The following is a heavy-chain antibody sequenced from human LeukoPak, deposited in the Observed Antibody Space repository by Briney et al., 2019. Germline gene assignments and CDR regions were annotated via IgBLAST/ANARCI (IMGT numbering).Heavy chain of an antibody. J-gene: IGHJ4*02. CDR2: IYYSGST. CDR3: ARAEPREYYFDY. D-gene: IGHD3-10*01. CDR1: GGSISSYY. V-gene: IGHV4-59*01. Sequence: PSETLSLTCTVSGGSISSYYWSWIRQPPGKGLEWIGYIYYSGSTNYNPSLKSRVTISVDTSKNQFSLKLSSVTAADTAVYYCARAEPREYYFDYWGQGTLVTVSS.